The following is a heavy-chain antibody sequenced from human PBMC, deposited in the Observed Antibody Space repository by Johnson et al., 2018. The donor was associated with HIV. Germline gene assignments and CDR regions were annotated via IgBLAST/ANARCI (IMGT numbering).Heavy chain of an antibody. CDR2: IKSKTDGGTT. D-gene: IGHD3-22*01. CDR1: GFTFSNAW. J-gene: IGHJ3*02. Sequence: VQLVESGGGFVQPGGSLRLSCAVSGFTFSNAWMNWVRQAPGKGLEWIGRIKSKTDGGTTDYAAPVKGRFTISRDDSKNTLYVQMNSLTTEDTAVYYCTTDSRYSDSSGYYYWLGRGAFDIWGQGTMVTVSS. V-gene: IGHV3-15*01. CDR3: TTDSRYSDSSGYYYWLGRGAFDI.